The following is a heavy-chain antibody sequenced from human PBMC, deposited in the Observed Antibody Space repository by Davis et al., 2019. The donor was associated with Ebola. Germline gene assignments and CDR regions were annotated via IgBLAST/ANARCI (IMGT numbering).Heavy chain of an antibody. CDR3: ARFDF. Sequence: YYADSVKGRFTISRDDFANTIYLQMDNLRAEDTAIYYCARFDFWGQGTLVTVSS. V-gene: IGHV3-66*01. J-gene: IGHJ4*02.